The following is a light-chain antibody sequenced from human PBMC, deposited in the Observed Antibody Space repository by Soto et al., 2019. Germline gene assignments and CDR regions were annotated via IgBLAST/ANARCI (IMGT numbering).Light chain of an antibody. Sequence: QPVLTQPPSASASLGASVKLTCTLSSGHNSYAIAWHQQQPEKGPRYLMKLNSDGSHSKGDGIPDRFSGSSSWAERYLTSSSLQSEYEADYYCQTWSTDIRVFGGGTNLTVL. J-gene: IGLJ3*02. CDR2: LNSDGSH. CDR1: SGHNSYA. CDR3: QTWSTDIRV. V-gene: IGLV4-69*01.